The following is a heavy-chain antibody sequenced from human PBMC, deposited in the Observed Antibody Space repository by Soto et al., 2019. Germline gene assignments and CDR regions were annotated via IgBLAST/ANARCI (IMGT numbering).Heavy chain of an antibody. V-gene: IGHV4-39*01. CDR1: GGSISSSSYY. CDR2: IYYSGST. D-gene: IGHD2-15*01. J-gene: IGHJ5*02. CDR3: ARHVVVVAAAPDENWFDP. Sequence: SXTLSLTCTVSGGSISSSSYYCGWILQHRGKWLEWIGSIYYSGSTYYNPSLKSRVTISVDTSKNQFSLKLSSVTAADTAVYYCARHVVVVAAAPDENWFDPWGQGTLVTVSS.